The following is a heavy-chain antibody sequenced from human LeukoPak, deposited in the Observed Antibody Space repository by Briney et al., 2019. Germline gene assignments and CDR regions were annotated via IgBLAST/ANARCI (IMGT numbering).Heavy chain of an antibody. D-gene: IGHD6-13*01. Sequence: GGSLRLSCAASGFTFSSYGMSWVRQAPGKGLEWVASINQDGSEKCYVDSVKGRFTISRDNAKNSLFLQMNSLRAEDTAVYYCARDGAAAAGRYFDYWGQGSLVTVSS. CDR2: INQDGSEK. J-gene: IGHJ4*02. CDR3: ARDGAAAAGRYFDY. CDR1: GFTFSSYG. V-gene: IGHV3-7*01.